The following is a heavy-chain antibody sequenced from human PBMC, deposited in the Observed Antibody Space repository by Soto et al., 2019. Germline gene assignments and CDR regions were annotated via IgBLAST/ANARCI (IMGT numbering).Heavy chain of an antibody. J-gene: IGHJ6*02. D-gene: IGHD3-10*01. CDR3: ARLQSGIYYGSGSPTYGMDV. V-gene: IGHV5-51*01. CDR2: IYPGDSDT. Sequence: GESLKISCKGSGYSFTSYWIGWVRQMPGKGLEWMGIIYPGDSDTRYSPSFQGQVTISADKSISTAYLQWSSLKASDTAMYYCARLQSGIYYGSGSPTYGMDVWGQGTTVTVS. CDR1: GYSFTSYW.